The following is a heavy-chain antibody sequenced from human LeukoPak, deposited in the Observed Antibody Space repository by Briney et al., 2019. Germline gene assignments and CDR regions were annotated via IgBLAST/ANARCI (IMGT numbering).Heavy chain of an antibody. CDR2: INAGNGNT. CDR1: GYTFTSYA. V-gene: IGHV1-3*01. CDR3: AREEQFYDSSGYEVY. Sequence: ASVKVSCKASGYTFTSYAMHWVRQAPGQRLEWMGWINAGNGNTKYSQKFQGRVTITRDTSASTAYMELSSLRSEDTAVYYCAREEQFYDSSGYEVYWGQGTLVTVSS. J-gene: IGHJ4*02. D-gene: IGHD3-22*01.